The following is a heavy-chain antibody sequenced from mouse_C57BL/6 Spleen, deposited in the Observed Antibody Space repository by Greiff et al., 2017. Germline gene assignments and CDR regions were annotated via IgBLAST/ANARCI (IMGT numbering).Heavy chain of an antibody. Sequence: VHVKQSGPELVKPGDSVKISCKASGYSFTGYFMNWVMQSHGKSLEWIGRINPYNGDTFYNQKFKGKATLTVDKSSSTAHMELRSLTSEDSAVYYCARGSNYGEFDYWGQGTTLTVSS. CDR1: GYSFTGYF. J-gene: IGHJ2*01. CDR2: INPYNGDT. V-gene: IGHV1-20*01. D-gene: IGHD2-5*01. CDR3: ARGSNYGEFDY.